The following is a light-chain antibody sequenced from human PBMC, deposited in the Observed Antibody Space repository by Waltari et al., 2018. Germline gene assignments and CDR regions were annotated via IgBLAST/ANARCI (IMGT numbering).Light chain of an antibody. CDR1: QSVNSN. CDR3: QQYNGY. V-gene: IGKV3-15*01. J-gene: IGKJ2*01. Sequence: EIALTQSPITLSVSPGERATLSCRASQSVNSNLAWYQQKPGQAPRLLIYGASTRATDIPARISGSGSGTEFTLTISSLQPDDFATYYCQQYNGYFGQGTKLEIK. CDR2: GAS.